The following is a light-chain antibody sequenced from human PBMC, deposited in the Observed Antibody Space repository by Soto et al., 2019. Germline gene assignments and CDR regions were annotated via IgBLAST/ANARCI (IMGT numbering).Light chain of an antibody. V-gene: IGKV3-11*01. CDR1: QRVGIY. CDR3: QQRDIWPPLT. CDR2: DAT. J-gene: IGKJ4*01. Sequence: VLTQSPVTLSLSPGETATLFCKASQRVGIYLGWFQQKPGQAPRVLIYDATNRAGGVPDRFSGSGSGTDFTLTISSLEAEDSAVYYCQQRDIWPPLTFGGGTKLELK.